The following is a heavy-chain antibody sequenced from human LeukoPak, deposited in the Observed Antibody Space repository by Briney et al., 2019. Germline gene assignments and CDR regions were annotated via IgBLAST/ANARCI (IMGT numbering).Heavy chain of an antibody. CDR1: GGSIVSNY. Sequence: SETLSLTCTVSGGSIVSNYWSWIRQSAGTGLEWIGRIYGSGITDHNPSLKSRVTMSLDTSRKQFSLRLTSVTAADTAVYYCARLKFYDSTGYSPGYYMDVWGKGTTVSVFS. J-gene: IGHJ6*03. V-gene: IGHV4-4*07. D-gene: IGHD3-22*01. CDR2: IYGSGIT. CDR3: ARLKFYDSTGYSPGYYMDV.